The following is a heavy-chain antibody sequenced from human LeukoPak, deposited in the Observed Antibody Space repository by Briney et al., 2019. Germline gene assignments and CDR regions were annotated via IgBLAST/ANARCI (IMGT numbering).Heavy chain of an antibody. J-gene: IGHJ4*02. V-gene: IGHV4-38-2*02. D-gene: IGHD1-14*01. Sequence: SETLSLTCTVSGSSIRSGYYWGWIRQSPGKGLEWIGYIYHSGGTYYNPSLQSRVTISVDTSKNQISLNLSSVTAADTAVYYCARGTKIDYRGQGTLVTVSS. CDR3: ARGTKIDY. CDR2: IYHSGGT. CDR1: GSSIRSGYY.